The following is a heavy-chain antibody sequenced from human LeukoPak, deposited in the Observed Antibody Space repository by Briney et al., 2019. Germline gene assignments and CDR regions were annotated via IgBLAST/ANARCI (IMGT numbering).Heavy chain of an antibody. CDR2: INHSGST. CDR3: ARAYGSGSYHSNWFES. V-gene: IGHV4-34*01. J-gene: IGHJ5*01. CDR1: GGSFSGYY. Sequence: SETLSLTCAVYGGSFSGYYWTWIRQPPGKGLEWIGEINHSGSTNYNPSLKSRVTMSVDTSMNQFSLRLNSATAADTAVYYCARAYGSGSYHSNWFESWGQGTLVSVSS. D-gene: IGHD3-10*01.